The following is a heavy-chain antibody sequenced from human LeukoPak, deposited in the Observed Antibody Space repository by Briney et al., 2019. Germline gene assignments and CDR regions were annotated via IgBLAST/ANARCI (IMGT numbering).Heavy chain of an antibody. V-gene: IGHV4-38-2*01. CDR1: GYSIRSGYH. J-gene: IGHJ4*02. CDR2: IYQSGST. CDR3: ARRDFDSSGYLSFYFDY. D-gene: IGHD3-22*01. Sequence: TSETLSLTCAVSGYSIRSGYHWSWTRQPPGKGLEWIGSIYQSGSTYYNPSLKSRVTISVGTSKNQFSLNLSSVTAADSAVYYCARRDFDSSGYLSFYFDYWGQGTLVTVSS.